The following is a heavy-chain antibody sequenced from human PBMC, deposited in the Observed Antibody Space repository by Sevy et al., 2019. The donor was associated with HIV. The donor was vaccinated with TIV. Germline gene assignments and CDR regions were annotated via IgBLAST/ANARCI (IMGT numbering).Heavy chain of an antibody. D-gene: IGHD1-1*01. Sequence: GGSLRLSCTTSGFTFGDYAMHWVRQAPGKGLEWVAFLKSKADGGTVDHAASVKGRFTISRDDSKSIAYLQMNDLTTEDTGVYYCTRWKGLQSIFDYWGQGALVTVSS. CDR1: GFTFGDYA. CDR2: LKSKADGGTV. CDR3: TRWKGLQSIFDY. V-gene: IGHV3-49*04. J-gene: IGHJ4*02.